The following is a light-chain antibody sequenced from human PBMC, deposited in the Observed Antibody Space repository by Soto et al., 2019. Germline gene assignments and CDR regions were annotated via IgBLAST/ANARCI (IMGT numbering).Light chain of an antibody. CDR2: AAS. J-gene: IGKJ4*01. V-gene: IGKV1-27*01. CDR1: QGISNY. CDR3: QKYNSAPPLT. Sequence: DIQMTQSPSSLSASVGDRVTITCRASQGISNYLAWYQQKPGKVPKLLIFAASTLQSGVPSRFSGSGSGTDFTLTISSLQPEDVAVYYCQKYNSAPPLTFGGGTKVDIK.